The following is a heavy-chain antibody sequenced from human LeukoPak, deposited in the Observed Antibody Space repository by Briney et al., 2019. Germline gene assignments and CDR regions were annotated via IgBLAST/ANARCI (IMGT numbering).Heavy chain of an antibody. Sequence: GGSLRLSCAASGFTFSSYAMSWVRQAPGKGLEWVANIKQDGSEKYYVDSVKGRFTISRDNAKNSLSLQMSSLRAEDSAVYYCARFLVGSGSYYNVHFDYWGQGTLVTVSS. CDR2: IKQDGSEK. V-gene: IGHV3-7*01. CDR3: ARFLVGSGSYYNVHFDY. CDR1: GFTFSSYA. D-gene: IGHD3-10*01. J-gene: IGHJ4*02.